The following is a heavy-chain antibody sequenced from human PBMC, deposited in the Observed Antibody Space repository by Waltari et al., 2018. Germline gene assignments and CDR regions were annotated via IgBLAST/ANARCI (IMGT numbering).Heavy chain of an antibody. V-gene: IGHV4-4*07. CDR2: IYASGST. D-gene: IGHD3-3*01. CDR3: AGSSNFGIYGLDV. CDR1: GGSIRSYY. Sequence: QVPLQESGPGLVKPSETLSLLCNVSGGSIRSYYWNWIRQPAGKGLEWIGRIYASGSTSYNPSLESRISMSVDTSKNHFSLKLSSVTAADTGVYYCAGSSNFGIYGLDVWGQGTTVVVSS. J-gene: IGHJ6*02.